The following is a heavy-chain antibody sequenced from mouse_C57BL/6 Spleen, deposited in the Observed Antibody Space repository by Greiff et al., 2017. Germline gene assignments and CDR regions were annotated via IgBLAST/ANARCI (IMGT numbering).Heavy chain of an antibody. V-gene: IGHV7-3*01. J-gene: IGHJ3*01. CDR1: GFTFTDYY. D-gene: IGHD2-2*01. Sequence: EVKLVESGGGLVQPGGSLSLSCAASGFTFTDYYMSWVRQPPGKALEWLGFIRNKANGYTTEYSASVKGRFTISRDNSQSILYLQMNALRAEDSATYYCARYGYDDAAWFAYWGQGTLVTVSA. CDR2: IRNKANGYTT. CDR3: ARYGYDDAAWFAY.